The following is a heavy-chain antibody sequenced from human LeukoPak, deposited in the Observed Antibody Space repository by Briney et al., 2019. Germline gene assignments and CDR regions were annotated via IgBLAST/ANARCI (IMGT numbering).Heavy chain of an antibody. J-gene: IGHJ6*03. D-gene: IGHD3-22*01. CDR2: ITSSSTYI. CDR1: GFTFNSYN. CDR3: ATNYYDSSGYSRWYYMDV. V-gene: IGHV3-21*04. Sequence: GGSLRLSCAASGFTFNSYNMNWVRQAPGKGLEWVSSITSSSTYIYYADSVKGRFTISRDNARNSLYLQMNSLRAEDTAVYYCATNYYDSSGYSRWYYMDVWGKGTTVTVSS.